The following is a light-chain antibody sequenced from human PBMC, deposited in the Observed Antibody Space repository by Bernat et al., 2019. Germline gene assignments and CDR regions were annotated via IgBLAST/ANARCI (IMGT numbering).Light chain of an antibody. CDR1: SSDIGGYNY. Sequence: QSALTQPRSVSGSPGQSVIISCTGTSSDIGGYNYVSWFQQHPGKPPKLMLSEVSKRPSGVPDRFSGSKSGYTASLTISGLRAEDEADYYCSSYAGTYSWVFGGGTKLTVL. V-gene: IGLV2-11*01. CDR3: SSYAGTYSWV. CDR2: EVS. J-gene: IGLJ3*02.